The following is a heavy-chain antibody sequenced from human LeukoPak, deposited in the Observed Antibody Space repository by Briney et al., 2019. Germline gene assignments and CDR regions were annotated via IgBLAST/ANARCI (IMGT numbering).Heavy chain of an antibody. CDR1: GFTFSSYS. J-gene: IGHJ6*04. CDR3: AELGITMIGGV. CDR2: ISGSNYTI. V-gene: IGHV3-48*04. D-gene: IGHD3-10*02. Sequence: PGGSLRLSCAASGFTFSSYSTNWVRQAPGKGLEWVSYISGSNYTIYYADSVKGRFTISRDNAKNSLYLQMNSLRAEDTAVYYCAELGITMIGGVWGKGTTVTISS.